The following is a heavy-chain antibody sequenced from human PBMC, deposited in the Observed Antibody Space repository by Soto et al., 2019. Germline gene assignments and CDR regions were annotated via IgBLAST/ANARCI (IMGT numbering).Heavy chain of an antibody. D-gene: IGHD3-22*01. V-gene: IGHV1-18*04. J-gene: IGHJ6*02. Sequence: QVQLVESGAEVKKPGASVKVSCKASGYTFTNYGISWVRQAPGQGLEWMGWISGYNGNTKYAQKFQGRVNMTTDTPTNTAYMDLRSLRSDDTAVYYCARDREYYYDSSGNYYYHYGMDVWGQGTTVTVS. CDR3: ARDREYYYDSSGNYYYHYGMDV. CDR2: ISGYNGNT. CDR1: GYTFTNYG.